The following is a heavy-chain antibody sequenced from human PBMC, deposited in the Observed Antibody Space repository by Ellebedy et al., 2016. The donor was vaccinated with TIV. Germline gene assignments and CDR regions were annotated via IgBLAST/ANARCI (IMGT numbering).Heavy chain of an antibody. D-gene: IGHD4-23*01. Sequence: GGSLRLSXAASEFTFSYYSMNWVRQAAGKGLEWISYIVGTGTTTYYADSVKGRFTISRDNSKNTLYLQMNSLRAEDTAVYYCATRGDYGGNTNYYYGMDVWGQGTTVTVSS. CDR2: IVGTGTTT. J-gene: IGHJ6*02. CDR1: EFTFSYYS. CDR3: ATRGDYGGNTNYYYGMDV. V-gene: IGHV3-48*01.